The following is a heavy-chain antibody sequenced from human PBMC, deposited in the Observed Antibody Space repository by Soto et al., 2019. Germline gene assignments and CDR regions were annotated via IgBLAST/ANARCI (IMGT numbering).Heavy chain of an antibody. CDR1: GYTFTSYG. D-gene: IGHD3-10*01. J-gene: IGHJ4*02. CDR2: ISAYNGNT. Sequence: QVQLVQSGAEVKKPGASVKVSCQASGYTFTSYGISCVRQAPGQGLEWMGWISAYNGNTNYAQKLQGRVTMTTDTSTSTAYMELRSLRADDTAVYYCARTDPDSGSLSFDYWGQGPLVTVSS. V-gene: IGHV1-18*01. CDR3: ARTDPDSGSLSFDY.